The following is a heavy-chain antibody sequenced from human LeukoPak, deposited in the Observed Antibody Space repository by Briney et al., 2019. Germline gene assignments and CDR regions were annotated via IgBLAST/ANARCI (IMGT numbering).Heavy chain of an antibody. D-gene: IGHD3-3*01. CDR2: IYYSGST. J-gene: IGHJ5*02. Sequence: PSETLSLTCTVSGGSISSSSYYWGWIRQPPGKGLEWIGSIYYSGSTYYNPSLKSRVTISVDTSKNQFSLKLSSVTAADTAVYYCARGIFGVVIPHNWFDPWGQGTLVTVSS. CDR1: GGSISSSSYY. V-gene: IGHV4-39*07. CDR3: ARGIFGVVIPHNWFDP.